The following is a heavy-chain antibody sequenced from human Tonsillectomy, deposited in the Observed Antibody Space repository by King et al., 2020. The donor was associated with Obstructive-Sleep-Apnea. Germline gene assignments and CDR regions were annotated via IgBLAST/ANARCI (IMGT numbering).Heavy chain of an antibody. V-gene: IGHV3-21*01. Sequence: DVQLVESGGGLVKPGGSLRLSCAASEFTFSTYSMNWVRQAPGKGLEWVSSISSSSTYIYYADSVKGRFTIPRDNAKNSLYLQMNSLRAEDTAVYFCARTFCRGGSCYSGDAFDIWGQGTMVTVSS. CDR2: ISSSSTYI. D-gene: IGHD2-15*01. CDR3: ARTFCRGGSCYSGDAFDI. J-gene: IGHJ3*02. CDR1: EFTFSTYS.